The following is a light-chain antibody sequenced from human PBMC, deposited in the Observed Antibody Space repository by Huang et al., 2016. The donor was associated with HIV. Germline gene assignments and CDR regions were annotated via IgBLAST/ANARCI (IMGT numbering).Light chain of an antibody. V-gene: IGKV2-28*01. CDR1: QSLLRSSGYNY. J-gene: IGKJ2*01. CDR2: LSS. Sequence: DIVMTQSPLSLPATPGAPAFISCNSSQSLLRSSGYNYLDGYLQKPGQSPQLLIYLSSHRASGVPDRFSGIGAGTDFTLRISRVEAEDVGVYYCIQGLQTPYTFGQGTNLEIK. CDR3: IQGLQTPYT.